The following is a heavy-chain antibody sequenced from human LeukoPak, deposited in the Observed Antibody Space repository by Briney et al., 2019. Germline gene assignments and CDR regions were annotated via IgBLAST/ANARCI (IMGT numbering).Heavy chain of an antibody. CDR2: VRDSGSTT. Sequence: GGSLRLSCAASGFTFSSHAMTWGRQAPGKGVEWGSAVRDSGSTTFYADSVKGRFAISRDNSRNTLFLQMNSLRADDTAVYYCARPGCGGNCYYRMDVWGKGTTVTVSP. D-gene: IGHD2-21*01. CDR1: GFTFSSHA. J-gene: IGHJ6*04. CDR3: ARPGCGGNCYYRMDV. V-gene: IGHV3-23*01.